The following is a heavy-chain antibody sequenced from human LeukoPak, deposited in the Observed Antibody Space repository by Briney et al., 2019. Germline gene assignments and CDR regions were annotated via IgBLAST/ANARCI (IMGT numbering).Heavy chain of an antibody. CDR3: ASDILTGTQGPLFDY. Sequence: GGSLRLSCAASGFTFSSYSMSWVRQAPGKGLEWVTNIKQDGSEKYYVDSVKGRFTISRDNAKNSLYLQMNSLRAEDTAVYYCASDILTGTQGPLFDYWGQGTLVTVSS. CDR1: GFTFSSYS. J-gene: IGHJ4*02. D-gene: IGHD3-9*01. V-gene: IGHV3-7*03. CDR2: IKQDGSEK.